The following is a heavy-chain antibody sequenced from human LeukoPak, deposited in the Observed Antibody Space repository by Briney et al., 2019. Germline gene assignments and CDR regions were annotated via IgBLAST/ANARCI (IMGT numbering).Heavy chain of an antibody. V-gene: IGHV4-30-2*01. J-gene: IGHJ5*02. CDR2: IDHSGST. CDR3: ARELGYCSSTSCYCWFDP. D-gene: IGHD2-2*01. CDR1: GGSISSGGYS. Sequence: SETLSLTCAVSGGSISSGGYSWSWIRQPPGKGLEWIGYIDHSGSTYHNPSLKSRVTISVDRSKNQFSLKLSSVTAADTAVYYCARELGYCSSTSCYCWFDPWGQGTLVTVSS.